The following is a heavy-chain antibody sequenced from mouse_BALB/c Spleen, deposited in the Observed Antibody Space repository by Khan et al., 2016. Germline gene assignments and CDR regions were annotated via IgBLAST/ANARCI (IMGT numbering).Heavy chain of an antibody. CDR2: INPSTGYT. V-gene: IGHV1-7*01. J-gene: IGHJ3*01. CDR1: GYTFTSYW. D-gene: IGHD2-9*01. CDR3: ARWAYYGNDLFAY. Sequence: QVQLQQSGAELAKPGASVKMSCKASGYTFTSYWMHWVKQRPGQGLEWIGYINPSTGYTEYNQTFKDKATLTADKSSSTAYMQLSSLTSEDSAVYDCARWAYYGNDLFAYWGKGTRVTVSA.